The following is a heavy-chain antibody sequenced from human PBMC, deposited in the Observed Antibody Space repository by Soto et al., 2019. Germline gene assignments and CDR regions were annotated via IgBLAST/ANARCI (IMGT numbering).Heavy chain of an antibody. CDR2: IYFTGNT. J-gene: IGHJ5*02. Sequence: SETLSLTCTVSGGSITSSSHFWGWVRQPPGKGLEWIGTIYFTGNTYYTPSLKSRLTMSIDTSKNEFSLRLNSVTAADTAVYYCAGQTFTIAADSYGRSNWFDPWGPGTLVTGSS. V-gene: IGHV4-39*01. CDR3: AGQTFTIAADSYGRSNWFDP. D-gene: IGHD3-9*01. CDR1: GGSITSSSHF.